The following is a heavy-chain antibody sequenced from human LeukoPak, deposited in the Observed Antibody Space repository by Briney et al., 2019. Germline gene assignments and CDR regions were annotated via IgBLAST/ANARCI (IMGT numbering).Heavy chain of an antibody. CDR2: INPNSGGT. Sequence: ASVKVSCKASGYTFTGYYMHWVRQAPGQGLEWMGRINPNSGGTNYAQKFQGRVTMTTDTSTSTAYMELRSLRSDDTAVYYCARDSPNMVRGVIPYWGQGTLVTVSS. CDR3: ARDSPNMVRGVIPY. D-gene: IGHD3-10*01. J-gene: IGHJ4*02. V-gene: IGHV1-2*06. CDR1: GYTFTGYY.